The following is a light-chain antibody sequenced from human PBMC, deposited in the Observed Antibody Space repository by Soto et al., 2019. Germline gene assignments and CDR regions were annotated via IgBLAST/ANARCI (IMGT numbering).Light chain of an antibody. V-gene: IGKV3-20*01. CDR3: QQYGSSPFT. J-gene: IGKJ3*01. Sequence: EIVLTQSPGTLSLSPGERATLSCRASQSVSSTYLAWYQHKPGQAPRLVMYGASSRATGIPDRFSGSGSGTAFTLTISRLEPADFAVYYCQQYGSSPFTFGPGTKVDIK. CDR2: GAS. CDR1: QSVSSTY.